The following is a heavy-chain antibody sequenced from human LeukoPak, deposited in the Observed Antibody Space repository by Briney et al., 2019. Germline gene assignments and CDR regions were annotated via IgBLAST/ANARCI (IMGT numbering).Heavy chain of an antibody. CDR2: IFYTGST. V-gene: IGHV4-59*08. Sequence: PSETLSLTCTVSGXSITSYYWSWIRQPPGQGLEWIGYIFYTGSTKYNPSLESRVTISVDASKNQLSLNLSSVTAADTAVYYCARQRYTALVFDYWGQGTLVTVSS. CDR3: ARQRYTALVFDY. D-gene: IGHD5-18*01. CDR1: GXSITSYY. J-gene: IGHJ4*02.